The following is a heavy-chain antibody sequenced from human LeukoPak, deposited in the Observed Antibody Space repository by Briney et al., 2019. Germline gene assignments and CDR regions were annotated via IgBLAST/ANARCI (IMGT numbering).Heavy chain of an antibody. CDR1: GGTFSSYT. Sequence: SSVKVSCKASGGTFSSYTISWVRQAPGQGLEWMGMIIPILGIANYAQKFQGRVTITADKSTSTAYMELSSLRSEDTAVYYCARDLNDFWSGNNWFDPWGQGTLVTVSS. J-gene: IGHJ5*02. CDR2: IIPILGIA. D-gene: IGHD3-3*01. V-gene: IGHV1-69*04. CDR3: ARDLNDFWSGNNWFDP.